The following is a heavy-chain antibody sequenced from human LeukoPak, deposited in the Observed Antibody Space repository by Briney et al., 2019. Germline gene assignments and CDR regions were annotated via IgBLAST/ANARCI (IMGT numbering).Heavy chain of an antibody. CDR1: GFTFDDYA. Sequence: GGSLRLSCAASGFTFDDYAMHWVRQAPGKGLEWVSGISWNSGSIGYADSVKGRFTISRDNAKNSLYLQMNSLRVEDTALYFCAKWNRQPLVKGWFDSWGQGTLVTVSS. CDR3: AKWNRQPLVKGWFDS. V-gene: IGHV3-9*01. J-gene: IGHJ5*01. CDR2: ISWNSGSI. D-gene: IGHD6-13*01.